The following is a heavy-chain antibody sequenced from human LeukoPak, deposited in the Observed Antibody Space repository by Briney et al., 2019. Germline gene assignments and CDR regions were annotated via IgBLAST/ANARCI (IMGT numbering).Heavy chain of an antibody. Sequence: GASVKVSCKASGYTFTGYYMHWVRQAPGRGLEWMGWINPNSGGTNYAQKFQGRVTMTRDTSIRTAYMELSRLRSDDTAVYYCARSRMVRGVMSWFDPWGQGTLVTVSS. CDR3: ARSRMVRGVMSWFDP. CDR1: GYTFTGYY. CDR2: INPNSGGT. D-gene: IGHD3-10*01. J-gene: IGHJ5*02. V-gene: IGHV1-2*02.